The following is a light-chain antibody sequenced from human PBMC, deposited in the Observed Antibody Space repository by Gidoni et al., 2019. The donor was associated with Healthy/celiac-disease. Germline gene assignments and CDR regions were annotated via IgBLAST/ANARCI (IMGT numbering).Light chain of an antibody. CDR2: GAS. CDR3: QQYGSLFT. V-gene: IGKV3-20*01. J-gene: IGKJ3*01. Sequence: EFVLPQSPGTLSLSPGERATLSCRASQSVIRSYLAWYQQKPGQAPRLLISGASSRATGIPDRFSGSGSGTDFTLTISRLEPEDFAVYYCQQYGSLFTFGPGTKVDIK. CDR1: QSVIRSY.